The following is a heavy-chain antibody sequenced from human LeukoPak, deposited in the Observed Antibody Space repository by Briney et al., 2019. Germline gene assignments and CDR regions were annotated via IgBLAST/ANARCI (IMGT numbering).Heavy chain of an antibody. Sequence: SETLSLTCTVSGGSISSYYWSWIRQPAGKGLEWIGRIYTSGSTNYNPSLKSRVTMSVDTSKNQFSLKLSSVTAADTAVYYCARSSLDYDILTGYATPTPFDYWGQGTLVTVSS. CDR2: IYTSGST. J-gene: IGHJ4*02. V-gene: IGHV4-4*07. CDR3: ARSSLDYDILTGYATPTPFDY. CDR1: GGSISSYY. D-gene: IGHD3-9*01.